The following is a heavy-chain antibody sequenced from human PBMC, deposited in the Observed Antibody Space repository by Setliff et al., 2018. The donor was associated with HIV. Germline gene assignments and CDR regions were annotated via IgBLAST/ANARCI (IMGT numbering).Heavy chain of an antibody. D-gene: IGHD3-10*01. CDR3: ARLSGGMVPNY. CDR2: IHHSGTA. V-gene: IGHV4-39*01. Sequence: SETLSLTCTVSGGPITRTPYYWGWIRQPPGKGLEWIGSIHHSGTAYDNPSLKSRVTISVDPSKNQILLRLSSVTAADTAVYYCARLSGGMVPNYWGQGTLVTVSS. J-gene: IGHJ4*02. CDR1: GGPITRTPYY.